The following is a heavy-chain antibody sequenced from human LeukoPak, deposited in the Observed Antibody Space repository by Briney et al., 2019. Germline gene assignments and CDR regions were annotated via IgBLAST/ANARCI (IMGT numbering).Heavy chain of an antibody. CDR1: GFTFINAW. J-gene: IGHJ4*02. CDR2: IKAEAHGGTI. CDR3: TTDGVGVEGATYDN. V-gene: IGHV3-15*01. D-gene: IGHD1-26*01. Sequence: GGSLRLSCAASGFTFINAWMAWVRQAPGKGLEWVGRIKAEAHGGTIEYAAPVKGRFAISRDDSKNTLYLQMNSLKTEDTAVYYCTTDGVGVEGATYDNWGQGTLVSVSS.